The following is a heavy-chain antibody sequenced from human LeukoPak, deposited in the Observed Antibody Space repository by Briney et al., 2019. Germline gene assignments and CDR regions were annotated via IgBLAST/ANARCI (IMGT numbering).Heavy chain of an antibody. J-gene: IGHJ4*02. V-gene: IGHV3-30*02. CDR3: AKKPTHGKLVLKYYFDY. CDR1: KFTFSSYG. D-gene: IGHD6-6*01. Sequence: GALRLSCAASKFTFSSYGMHWVRQAPGKGLEWVAFIRYDGSNKYYTDSVKGRFTISRDNSKNTLYLQMNSLRAEDTAVYYCAKKPTHGKLVLKYYFDYWGQGTLVTVSS. CDR2: IRYDGSNK.